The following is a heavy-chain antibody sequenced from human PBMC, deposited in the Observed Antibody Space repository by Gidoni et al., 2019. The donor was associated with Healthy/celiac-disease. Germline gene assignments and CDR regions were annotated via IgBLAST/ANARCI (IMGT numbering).Heavy chain of an antibody. J-gene: IGHJ4*02. CDR2: IDWDDDK. CDR3: ALREGYGDYDAPLGY. D-gene: IGHD4-17*01. Sequence: QVTLRESGPALVKPTQTLTLTCTFSGFSLSTSGMCVSWIRQPPGKALEWLARIDWDDDKYYSTSLKTRLTISKDTSKNQVVLTMTNMDPVDTATYYCALREGYGDYDAPLGYWGQGTLVTVSS. CDR1: GFSLSTSGMC. V-gene: IGHV2-70*15.